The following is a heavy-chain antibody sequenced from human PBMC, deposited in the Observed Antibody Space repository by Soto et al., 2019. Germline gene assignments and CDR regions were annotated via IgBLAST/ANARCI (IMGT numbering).Heavy chain of an antibody. D-gene: IGHD5-12*01. V-gene: IGHV3-23*01. J-gene: IGHJ5*02. CDR3: AKEEDGTSSWIEWFDP. CDR1: GFTFSSSA. Sequence: GGSLRLSCATSGFTFSSSAISWVRQAPWKGLEWVSSISGSGVSTYYTDSVKGRFTIFSVSSKNTLYLQMNNLRAEDTAVYYCAKEEDGTSSWIEWFDPRGQGTLVTVSS. CDR2: ISGSGVST.